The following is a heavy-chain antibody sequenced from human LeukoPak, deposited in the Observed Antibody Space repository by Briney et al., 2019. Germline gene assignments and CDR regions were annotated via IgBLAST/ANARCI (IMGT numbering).Heavy chain of an antibody. CDR2: ISSSSSYI. CDR1: GFTFSSYS. Sequence: GRSLSLSCAASGFTFSSYSMNWDCQAPGEGLEWVSSISSSSSYIYYADSVKGRFTISRDNAKNSLYLQMNSLRAEDTAVYYCARVLELAAAGTGFDPWGQGTMVSVRS. CDR3: ARVLELAAAGTGFDP. J-gene: IGHJ5*02. D-gene: IGHD6-13*01. V-gene: IGHV3-21*01.